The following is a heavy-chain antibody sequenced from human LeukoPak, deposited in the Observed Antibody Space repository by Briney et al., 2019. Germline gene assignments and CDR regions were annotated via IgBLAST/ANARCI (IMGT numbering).Heavy chain of an antibody. D-gene: IGHD2-21*02. CDR3: AKAVVTAFDY. V-gene: IGHV3-48*02. CDR2: ISDSSNI. Sequence: LGGSLRLSCAASGFTFSYYSMNWVRQAPGKGLEWVSYISDSSNIYYADSVKGRFTISRDNAKNSLYLQMNSLRDEDTAVYYCAKAVVTAFDYWRQGTLVTVSS. J-gene: IGHJ4*02. CDR1: GFTFSYYS.